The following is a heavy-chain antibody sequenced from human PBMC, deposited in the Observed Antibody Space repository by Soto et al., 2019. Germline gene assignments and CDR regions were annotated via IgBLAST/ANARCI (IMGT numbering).Heavy chain of an antibody. CDR2: INPNSGGT. V-gene: IGHV1-2*04. CDR3: ARGSWFDP. CDR1: WYTFSCDY. Sequence: SEEVSVKVSWYTFSCDYMHWVRQAPGQGLEWMGWINPNSGGTNYAQNFQGWVTMTRDTSISTAYMELSRLRSDDTADYYRARGSWFDPRGQRPLVSVSS. J-gene: IGHJ5*02.